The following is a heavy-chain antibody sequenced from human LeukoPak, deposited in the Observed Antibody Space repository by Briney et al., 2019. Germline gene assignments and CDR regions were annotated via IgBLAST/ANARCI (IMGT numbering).Heavy chain of an antibody. J-gene: IGHJ6*02. V-gene: IGHV3-23*01. CDR2: ISDSGGST. Sequence: GGSLRLSCAASGFTFSTYVMNWVRQAPGKGLEWVSTISDSGGSTYYADSVKDRFTISRDNSKSTLYLQMNSLRAKDTAVYYCGRYYVMDVWGQGTSVTVSS. CDR1: GFTFSTYV. CDR3: GRYYVMDV.